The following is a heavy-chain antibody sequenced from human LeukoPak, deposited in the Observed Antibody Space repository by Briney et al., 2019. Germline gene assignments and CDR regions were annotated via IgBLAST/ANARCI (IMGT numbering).Heavy chain of an antibody. Sequence: SETLSLTCAVYGGSFSGYYWSWIRQPPGKGLEWIGEINHSGSTNYNPSLKSRVTISVDTSKNQFSLKLSSMTAADTAVYYCARGRTRYCSGGSCYSGGGSYFDYWGQGTLVTVSS. D-gene: IGHD2-15*01. V-gene: IGHV4-34*01. CDR3: ARGRTRYCSGGSCYSGGGSYFDY. J-gene: IGHJ4*02. CDR1: GGSFSGYY. CDR2: INHSGST.